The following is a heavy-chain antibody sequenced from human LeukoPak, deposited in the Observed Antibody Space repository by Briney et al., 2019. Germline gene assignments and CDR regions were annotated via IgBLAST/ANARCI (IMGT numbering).Heavy chain of an antibody. CDR2: ISYDGSNK. D-gene: IGHD3-22*01. Sequence: ISYDGSNKYYADSVKGRFTISRDNSKNTLYLQMNSLRAEDTAVYYCAKTYDSSGYCVDYWGQGTLVTVSS. J-gene: IGHJ4*02. V-gene: IGHV3-30*18. CDR3: AKTYDSSGYCVDY.